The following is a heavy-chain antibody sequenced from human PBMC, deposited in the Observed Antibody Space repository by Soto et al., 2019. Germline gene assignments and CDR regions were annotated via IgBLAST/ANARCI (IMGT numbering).Heavy chain of an antibody. CDR2: IIPILGIA. V-gene: IGHV1-69*02. CDR1: GGTFSSYT. CDR3: ARGESGELVWFAP. J-gene: IGHJ5*02. D-gene: IGHD3-10*01. Sequence: QVQLVQSGAEVKKPGSSVKVSCKASGGTFSSYTISWVRQAPGQGLEWMGRIIPILGIANYAQKFQGRVTITADKSTSTAYMELSSLRSDDTAVYYCARGESGELVWFAPWGQGTLVTVSS.